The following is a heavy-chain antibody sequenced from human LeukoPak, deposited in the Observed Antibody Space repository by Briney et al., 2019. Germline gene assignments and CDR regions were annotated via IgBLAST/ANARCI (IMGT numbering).Heavy chain of an antibody. CDR2: IYYSGNT. V-gene: IGHV4-31*03. J-gene: IGHJ4*02. CDR3: AREGTYGDSEVFDY. Sequence: SQTLSLTCTVSGGPISSGGYYWTWIRQPPGKGLEWIGYIYYSGNTYYNPSLKSRVTISVDTSKNQFSLKLSSVTAADTAVYYCAREGTYGDSEVFDYWGQGTLVTVSP. CDR1: GGPISSGGYY. D-gene: IGHD4-17*01.